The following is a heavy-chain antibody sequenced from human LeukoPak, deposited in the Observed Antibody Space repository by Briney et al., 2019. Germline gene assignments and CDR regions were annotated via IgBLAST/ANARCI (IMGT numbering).Heavy chain of an antibody. D-gene: IGHD2-15*01. CDR1: GVTFSSYA. Sequence: GGSLRLSCAASGVTFSSYAMSWVRQPPGKGLEWVSAISGSGGSTYYADSVNGRFTMSRDNSKNTLYLQMNSLSAEDPAVYYCAELEVDPHAFDIWGQGTMVTVSS. CDR3: AELEVDPHAFDI. V-gene: IGHV3-23*01. J-gene: IGHJ3*02. CDR2: ISGSGGST.